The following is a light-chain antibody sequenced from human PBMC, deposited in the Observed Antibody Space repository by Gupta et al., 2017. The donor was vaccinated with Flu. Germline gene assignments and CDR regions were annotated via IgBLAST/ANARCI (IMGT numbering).Light chain of an antibody. Sequence: EIVLTQSPNFHSVTPKDAVTITFRASESVGRRLHRYQQKAGQAPKLLLKSVSQYRLGVRSRFRRRGSVSDFTLTINSLVSKDAATYYCHQRRSLPITFGGGTKVEIK. CDR1: ESVGRR. CDR3: HQRRSLPIT. J-gene: IGKJ4*01. V-gene: IGKV6-21*01. CDR2: SVS.